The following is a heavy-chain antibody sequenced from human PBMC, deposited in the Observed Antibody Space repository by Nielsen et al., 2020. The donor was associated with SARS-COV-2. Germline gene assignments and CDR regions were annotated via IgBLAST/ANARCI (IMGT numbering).Heavy chain of an antibody. CDR2: ISSTSTYT. J-gene: IGHJ6*02. CDR1: GFKFIDYY. CDR3: ARGGLVDV. V-gene: IGHV3-11*05. D-gene: IGHD3-10*01. Sequence: GEPLKISCAGSGFKFIDYYMSWIRQAPGKGLEWISSISSTSTYTKYADSVKGRFTISRDNGQNSLYLQMKNLRDEDTAVYYCARGGLVDVWGQGTTVSVS.